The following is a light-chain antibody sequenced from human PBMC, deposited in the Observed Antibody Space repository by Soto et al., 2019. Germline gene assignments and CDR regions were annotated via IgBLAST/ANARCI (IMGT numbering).Light chain of an antibody. V-gene: IGLV2-14*01. CDR3: SSYTRSSSVV. Sequence: QSVLTQPASVSGSPGPSITISCTGTSSDVGGYKFVSWYQQHPGKAAKLIMYEVNNRPSGVSNRFSGSKSCNTASLTISGLQAEDEADYYCSSYTRSSSVVFGGGTKLTVL. J-gene: IGLJ2*01. CDR2: EVN. CDR1: SSDVGGYKF.